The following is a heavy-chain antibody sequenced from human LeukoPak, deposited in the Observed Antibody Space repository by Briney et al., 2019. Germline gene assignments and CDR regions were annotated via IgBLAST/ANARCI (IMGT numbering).Heavy chain of an antibody. CDR1: GGSISSYY. D-gene: IGHD3-22*01. CDR2: IYYSGST. V-gene: IGHV4-59*08. Sequence: SETLSLTCTVSGGSISSYYWSWIRQPPGKGLEWIGYIYYSGSTNYNPSLKSRVTISADTSKNQFSLKLGSVTAADTAVYYCARRSYTSGYYYFDYWGQGTLVTVSS. J-gene: IGHJ4*02. CDR3: ARRSYTSGYYYFDY.